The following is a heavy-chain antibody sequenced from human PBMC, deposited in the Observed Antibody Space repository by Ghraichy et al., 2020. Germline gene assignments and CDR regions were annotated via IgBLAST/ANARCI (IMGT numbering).Heavy chain of an antibody. CDR2: ISSSSSTI. J-gene: IGHJ6*03. Sequence: GGSLRLSCAASGFTFSSYSMNWVRQAPGKGLEWVSYISSSSSTIYYADSVKGRFTISRDNAKNSLYLQMNSLRDEDTAVYYCARDLDFGDYYYYYMDVWGKGTTVTVSS. CDR3: ARDLDFGDYYYYYMDV. D-gene: IGHD3-10*01. CDR1: GFTFSSYS. V-gene: IGHV3-48*02.